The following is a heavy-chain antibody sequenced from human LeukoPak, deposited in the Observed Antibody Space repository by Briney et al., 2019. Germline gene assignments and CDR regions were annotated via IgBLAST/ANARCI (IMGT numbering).Heavy chain of an antibody. CDR3: ARGLGILGATPFDY. V-gene: IGHV1-69*13. CDR1: GGTFSSYG. CDR2: IIRMFGTA. Sequence: GASVKVSCKASGGTFSSYGISWVRQAPGQGLEWMGGIIRMFGTANYAQRFQGRVTITADESTSTAYMELSSLTSEDTAVYYCARGLGILGATPFDYWGQETLVTASS. D-gene: IGHD1-26*01. J-gene: IGHJ4*02.